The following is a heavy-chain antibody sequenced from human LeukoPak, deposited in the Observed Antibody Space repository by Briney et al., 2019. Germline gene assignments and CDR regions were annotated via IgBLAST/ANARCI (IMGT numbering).Heavy chain of an antibody. J-gene: IGHJ4*02. D-gene: IGHD3-22*01. V-gene: IGHV1-2*02. Sequence: ASVRVSCKASGFTFTAFYMHWVRQAPGQGLEWMGWINPHSGDIDYAQRFQGRVTMTRDTSISTAYMELSRLRSDDTAVYYCARRIYESSAYEFDHWGQGTLVTVSS. CDR2: INPHSGDI. CDR1: GFTFTAFY. CDR3: ARRIYESSAYEFDH.